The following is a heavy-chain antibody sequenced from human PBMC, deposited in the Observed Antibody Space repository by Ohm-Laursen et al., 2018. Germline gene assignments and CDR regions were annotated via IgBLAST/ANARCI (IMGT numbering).Heavy chain of an antibody. CDR1: GFSLNNTRVG. D-gene: IGHD6-19*01. Sequence: TQTLTLTCTVSGFSLNNTRVGVCWIHQPPGKALEWLAHIFSPDEKSYRTSLRSRLTVSKDTSKSQVVLTMTNIDPVDTATYYCARIRWQWLPYFDYWGQGTLVTVSS. CDR3: ARIRWQWLPYFDY. J-gene: IGHJ4*02. CDR2: IFSPDEK. V-gene: IGHV2-26*01.